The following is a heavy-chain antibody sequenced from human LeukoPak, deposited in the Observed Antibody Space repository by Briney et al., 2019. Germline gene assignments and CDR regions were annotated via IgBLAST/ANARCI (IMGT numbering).Heavy chain of an antibody. Sequence: GESLKISCKGSGYSFTSYWIGWVRQMPGKGLEGMGIIYPGDSDTRNSPSFQGQVTISADKSISTAYLQWSSLKASDTAMYYCARHPDYGDYASFIDSWGQGTLVTVSS. V-gene: IGHV5-51*01. CDR1: GYSFTSYW. J-gene: IGHJ4*02. D-gene: IGHD4-17*01. CDR2: IYPGDSDT. CDR3: ARHPDYGDYASFIDS.